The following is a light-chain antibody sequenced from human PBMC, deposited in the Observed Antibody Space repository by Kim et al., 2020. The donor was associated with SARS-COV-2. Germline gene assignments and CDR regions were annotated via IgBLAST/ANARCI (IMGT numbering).Light chain of an antibody. CDR3: HQYGSSPWS. CDR2: DAS. J-gene: IGKJ1*01. Sequence: DIQMTQSPSTLSASVGDRVTITCRASQSVSHYLAWYQHKPGKAPKLLVYDASSLEGGVPSRFSGSGSWTELTLTITSLQPDDFATYYCHQYGSSPWSFGQGTKVHIK. V-gene: IGKV1-5*01. CDR1: QSVSHY.